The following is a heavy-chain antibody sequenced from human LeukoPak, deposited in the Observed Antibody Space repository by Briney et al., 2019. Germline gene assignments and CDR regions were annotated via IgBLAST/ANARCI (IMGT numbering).Heavy chain of an antibody. V-gene: IGHV1-2*02. Sequence: ASVKVSCKATGYTFTAYYMQWVRQAPGQGLEWMGWINPNSGTTNCAQKFQGRVTMTRDTSNSTAYMELTRLRSDDTAVFYCARQTPTIRALGSWGQGTLVTVSS. CDR3: ARQTPTIRALGS. J-gene: IGHJ5*02. D-gene: IGHD4-23*01. CDR2: INPNSGTT. CDR1: GYTFTAYY.